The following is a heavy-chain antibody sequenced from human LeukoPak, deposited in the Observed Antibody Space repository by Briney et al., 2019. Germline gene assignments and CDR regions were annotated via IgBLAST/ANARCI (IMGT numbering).Heavy chain of an antibody. CDR3: ARGALRYFVFFDY. D-gene: IGHD3-9*01. Sequence: GGSLRLSCAASGFTFSSYWMSWVRQAPGKGLEWVANIKQDGSEKYYVDSVKGRFTISRDNAKNSLYLQMNSLRAEDTAVYYCARGALRYFVFFDYWGQGTLVTVSS. J-gene: IGHJ4*02. CDR1: GFTFSSYW. V-gene: IGHV3-7*01. CDR2: IKQDGSEK.